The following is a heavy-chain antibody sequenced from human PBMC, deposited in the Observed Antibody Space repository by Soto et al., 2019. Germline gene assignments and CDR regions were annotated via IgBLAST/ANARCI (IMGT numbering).Heavy chain of an antibody. CDR3: AKSSAAVAGYFFDS. Sequence: QVQLVQSGAEVKKPGASVKVSCKASGYTFSNSGITWVRQAPGQVPEWMGWISVFSGDTKSAQRLQSRLTMTTDTSTRTAYMELRSLRSDDTAVYYCAKSSAAVAGYFFDSWGQGTLVAVSS. CDR1: GYTFSNSG. CDR2: ISVFSGDT. J-gene: IGHJ4*02. V-gene: IGHV1-18*04. D-gene: IGHD2-2*03.